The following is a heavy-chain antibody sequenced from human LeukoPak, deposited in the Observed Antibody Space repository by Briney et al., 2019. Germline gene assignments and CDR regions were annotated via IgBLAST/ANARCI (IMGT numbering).Heavy chain of an antibody. Sequence: ASVKVSCKASGYTFTSYYMHWVRQAPGQGLEWMGIISPSGGSTSYAQKFQGRVTMTRDTSTSTVYMELSSLRSEDTAVYYCARPGIQLWLSRWGQGTLVTVSS. CDR2: ISPSGGST. V-gene: IGHV1-46*01. CDR3: ARPGIQLWLSR. CDR1: GYTFTSYY. J-gene: IGHJ4*02. D-gene: IGHD5-18*01.